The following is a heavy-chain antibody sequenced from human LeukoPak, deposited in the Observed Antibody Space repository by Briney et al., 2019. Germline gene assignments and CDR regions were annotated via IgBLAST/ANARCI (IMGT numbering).Heavy chain of an antibody. CDR2: ISYDGSNK. J-gene: IGHJ4*02. D-gene: IGHD2-2*02. Sequence: PGRSLRLSCAASGFTFSSYAMHWVRQAPGKGLEWVAVISYDGSNKYYADSVKGRFTISRDNPKNTLYLQMNSLRAEDTAVYYCARADPYCSSTSCYTHFDYWGQGTLVTVSS. CDR1: GFTFSSYA. CDR3: ARADPYCSSTSCYTHFDY. V-gene: IGHV3-30-3*01.